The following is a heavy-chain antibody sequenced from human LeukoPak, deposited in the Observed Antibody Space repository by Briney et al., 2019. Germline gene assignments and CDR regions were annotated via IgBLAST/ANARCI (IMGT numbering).Heavy chain of an antibody. D-gene: IGHD3/OR15-3a*01. CDR2: IYHSGST. V-gene: IGHV4-4*02. CDR3: ARVPWTKLNYFDY. J-gene: IGHJ4*02. Sequence: PSGTLSLTCAVTGASISNSNWWTWVRQPPGKGLEWIGEIYHSGSTNYKTSLKSRATISVDTSKNQFSLKLSSVTAADTAVYYCARVPWTKLNYFDYWGQGTLVTVSS. CDR1: GASISNSNW.